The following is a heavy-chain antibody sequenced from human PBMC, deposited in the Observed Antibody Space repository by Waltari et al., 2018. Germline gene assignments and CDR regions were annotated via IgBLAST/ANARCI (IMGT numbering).Heavy chain of an antibody. J-gene: IGHJ4*02. D-gene: IGHD4-17*01. Sequence: HLQESGPGLVQPSETLSLTCDVSGDSISNSFWSGSRHSAGKELEWIGRVYTSGSTNYNPSLRGRITVSEDTSKNQISLKMNSVTAADTAVYYCARDRREDFGDYDPLFDYWGQGVLVTVSS. V-gene: IGHV4-4*07. CDR1: GDSISNSF. CDR2: VYTSGST. CDR3: ARDRREDFGDYDPLFDY.